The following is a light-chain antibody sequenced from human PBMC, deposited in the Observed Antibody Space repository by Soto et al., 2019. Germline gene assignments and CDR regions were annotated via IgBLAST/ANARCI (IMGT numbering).Light chain of an antibody. V-gene: IGKV3-20*01. J-gene: IGKJ1*01. Sequence: EIVLTQSPGTLSLSPGERANLSCRASQSVTSNYLAWYQQKPGQAPRLLIYGTSSRATRIPDRFIGSGFGTDFTLTICRLEPEDFAVYYCQQYGSSPRTFGQGTKVDIK. CDR2: GTS. CDR1: QSVTSNY. CDR3: QQYGSSPRT.